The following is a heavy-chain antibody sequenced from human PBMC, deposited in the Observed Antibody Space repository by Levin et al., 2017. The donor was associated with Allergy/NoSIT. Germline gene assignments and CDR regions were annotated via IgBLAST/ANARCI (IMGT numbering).Heavy chain of an antibody. CDR3: ARFKGFWSGYFDY. CDR1: GFTFSSYG. Sequence: GGSLRLSCAASGFTFSSYGMHWVRQAPGKGLEWVAVIWYDGSNKYYADSVKGRFTISRDNSKNTLYLQMNSLRAEDTAVYYCARFKGFWSGYFDYWGQGTLVTVSS. J-gene: IGHJ4*02. CDR2: IWYDGSNK. V-gene: IGHV3-33*01. D-gene: IGHD3-3*01.